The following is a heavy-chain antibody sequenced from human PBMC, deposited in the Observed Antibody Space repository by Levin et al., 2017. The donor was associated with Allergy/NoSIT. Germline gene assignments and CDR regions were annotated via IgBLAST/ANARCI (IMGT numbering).Heavy chain of an antibody. Sequence: SSHTLSLPCTVSGGSIRSSGYYWSWIRQFPGRRLEWIGYIYYSGATYYNPSLQSRFSISVDTSKNQFSLKVSSLTDADTAVYYCARYHQQSNALWGTEPPKGMDVWGQGTTVTVSS. V-gene: IGHV4-31*03. CDR2: IYYSGAT. CDR3: ARYHQQSNALWGTEPPKGMDV. CDR1: GGSIRSSGYY. J-gene: IGHJ6*02. D-gene: IGHD3-16*01.